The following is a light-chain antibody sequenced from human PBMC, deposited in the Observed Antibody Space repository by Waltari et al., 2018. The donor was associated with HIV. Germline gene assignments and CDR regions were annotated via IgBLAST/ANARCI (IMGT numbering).Light chain of an antibody. V-gene: IGLV2-11*01. Sequence: QSALTQPRSVSGSPGPSVTISCTGTSSDVGGDHFVSWYQQHPGKAPKLMIYDVSKRPSGVPDRFSGSKSGNTASLTISGLQAEDEADYYCCSYAGSYVFGTGTKVTVL. CDR2: DVS. CDR1: SSDVGGDHF. CDR3: CSYAGSYV. J-gene: IGLJ1*01.